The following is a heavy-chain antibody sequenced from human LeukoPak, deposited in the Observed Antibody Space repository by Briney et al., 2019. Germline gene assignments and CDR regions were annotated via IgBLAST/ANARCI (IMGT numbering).Heavy chain of an antibody. CDR3: ARGGYSSSWYFDNWFDP. CDR1: GGSISSYY. CDR2: IYYSGST. V-gene: IGHV4-59*12. D-gene: IGHD6-13*01. Sequence: SETLSLTCTVSGGSISSYYWSWIRQPPGKGLEWIGYIYYSGSTNYNPSLKSRVTISVDTSKNQFSLKLSSVTAADTAVYYCARGGYSSSWYFDNWFDPWGQGTLVTVSS. J-gene: IGHJ5*02.